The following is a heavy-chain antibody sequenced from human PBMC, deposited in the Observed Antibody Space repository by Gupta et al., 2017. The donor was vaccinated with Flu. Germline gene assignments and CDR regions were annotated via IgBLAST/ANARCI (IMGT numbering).Heavy chain of an antibody. CDR1: GYSISSGYY. CDR2: IDHSGST. J-gene: IGHJ5*02. Sequence: QVQLQESGPGLVKPSETLSLTCAVSGYSISSGYYWGWIRQPPGKGLEWIGSIDHSGSTYSNPSLKSRVTISVDTSKNQFSLKLSSVTAADTAVYYCARDYDESTHPSTVTTFYWFDPWGQGTLVTVSS. CDR3: ARDYDESTHPSTVTTFYWFDP. V-gene: IGHV4-38-2*02. D-gene: IGHD4-17*01.